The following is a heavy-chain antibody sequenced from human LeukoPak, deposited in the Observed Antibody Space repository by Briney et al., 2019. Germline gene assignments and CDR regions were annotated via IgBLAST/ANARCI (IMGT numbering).Heavy chain of an antibody. D-gene: IGHD3-22*01. CDR3: AKCGYDSSGYDRGFDY. CDR2: IGVTGYK. V-gene: IGHV3-23*01. CDR1: EFIFSRYA. Sequence: GGSLRLSCAASEFIFSRYAMNWVRQAPGKGLEWVSGIGVTGYKYYADSVKGRFTISRDNSKNTLYLQMNSLRAEDTAVYYCAKCGYDSSGYDRGFDYWGQGTLVTVSS. J-gene: IGHJ4*02.